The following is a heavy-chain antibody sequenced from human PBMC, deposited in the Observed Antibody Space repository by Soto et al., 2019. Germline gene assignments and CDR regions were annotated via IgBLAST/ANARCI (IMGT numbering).Heavy chain of an antibody. V-gene: IGHV3-49*03. J-gene: IGHJ3*02. D-gene: IGHD2-2*01. Sequence: GGSLRLSCTASGFTFGDYAMSWFRQAPGKGLEWVGFIRSKAYGGTTEYAASVKGRFKISRDDSKSIAYLQMNSLKTEDTAVYYCTRGLIGYCSSTSCFHPFFSIWGQGTMVTVSS. CDR1: GFTFGDYA. CDR3: TRGLIGYCSSTSCFHPFFSI. CDR2: IRSKAYGGTT.